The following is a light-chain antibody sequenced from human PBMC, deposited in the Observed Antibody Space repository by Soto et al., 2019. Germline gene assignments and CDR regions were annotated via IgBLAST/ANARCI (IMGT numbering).Light chain of an antibody. CDR1: QDISSW. Sequence: DLQMTQSPSSVSASVGDRVTLTCRASQDISSWLAWFQQKPGKAPKLLIYGASTLQSGVPSRFSGSGSGTDFTITISSLQPEDVATYDCQQSNSFPLTFGGGTKVDIK. CDR2: GAS. J-gene: IGKJ4*01. V-gene: IGKV1-12*01. CDR3: QQSNSFPLT.